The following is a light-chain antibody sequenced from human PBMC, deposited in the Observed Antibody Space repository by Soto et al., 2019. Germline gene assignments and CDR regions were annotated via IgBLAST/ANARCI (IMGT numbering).Light chain of an antibody. J-gene: IGKJ5*01. V-gene: IGKV1-27*01. CDR1: QDISVD. CDR2: SAS. Sequence: DIQMTQSPSSLSASVGDRVTITCRASQDISVDFAWYQQKPGKVPKLLIYSASTLQSGVTSRFSGSGSGTDFTFNISSLQPEDVATYYCQNCNSAPLTFGQGTRLEIK. CDR3: QNCNSAPLT.